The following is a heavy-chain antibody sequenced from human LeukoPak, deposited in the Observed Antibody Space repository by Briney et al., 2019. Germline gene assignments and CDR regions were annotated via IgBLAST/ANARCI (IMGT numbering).Heavy chain of an antibody. CDR3: ARDPSSSWYAHPRYFDY. CDR2: ISSSSTI. J-gene: IGHJ4*02. V-gene: IGHV3-48*04. Sequence: PGGSLRLSCAASGFTFSSYSMNWVRQAPGKGLEWVSYISSSSTIYYADSVKGRFTISRDNAKNSLYLQMNSLRAEDTAVYYCARDPSSSWYAHPRYFDYWGQGTLVTVSS. D-gene: IGHD6-13*01. CDR1: GFTFSSYS.